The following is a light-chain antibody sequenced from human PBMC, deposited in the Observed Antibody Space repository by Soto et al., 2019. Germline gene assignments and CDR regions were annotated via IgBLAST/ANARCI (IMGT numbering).Light chain of an antibody. CDR2: KAF. J-gene: IGKJ1*01. V-gene: IGKV1-5*03. CDR3: QQYNSYPWT. CDR1: RSINNW. Sequence: DIQMTQSPSTLSASVGDRVTITCRASRSINNWLAWYQQKPGKAPKLLIYKAFSLESGVPSRFSGRGSGTEFTLTISSLQPDDFATYYCQQYNSYPWTFGQGTKVDIK.